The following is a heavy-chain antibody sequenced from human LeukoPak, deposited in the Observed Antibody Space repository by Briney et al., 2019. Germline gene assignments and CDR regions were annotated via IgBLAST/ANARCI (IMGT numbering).Heavy chain of an antibody. CDR3: ATRLGLAPYSSGWYEYNY. CDR2: FDPEDGET. CDR1: GYTLTELS. D-gene: IGHD6-19*01. Sequence: ASVTVSCKVSGYTLTELSMHWVRQAPGKGLEWMGGFDPEDGETIYAQKFQGRVTMTEDTSTDTAYMELSSLRSEDTAVYYCATRLGLAPYSSGWYEYNYWGQGTLVTVSS. V-gene: IGHV1-24*01. J-gene: IGHJ4*02.